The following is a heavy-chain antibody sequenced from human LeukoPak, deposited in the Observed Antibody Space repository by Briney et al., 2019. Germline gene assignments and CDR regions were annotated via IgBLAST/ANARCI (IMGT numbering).Heavy chain of an antibody. CDR3: ARHSSSSCYTFFAS. V-gene: IGHV4-39*01. CDR2: IYYGAST. CDR1: GGSISSTTYY. Sequence: SETLSLTCTVSGGSISSTTYYWGWIRQPPGKGLEWIGSIYYGASTYYNPSLKSRVSISVDTSENQFSLKLTSVTAADTAVYYCARHSSSSCYTFFASWGQGTLVSVSS. D-gene: IGHD2-2*02. J-gene: IGHJ4*02.